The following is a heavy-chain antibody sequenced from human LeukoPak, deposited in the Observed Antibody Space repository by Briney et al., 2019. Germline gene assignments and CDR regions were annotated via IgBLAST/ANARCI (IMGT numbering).Heavy chain of an antibody. Sequence: SETLSLTCTVSGGSISSYYWSWIRQPPGKGLEWIGYIYYSGSTNYNPSLKSRVTISVDTSKNQFSLKLSSVTAADTAMYYCARDAGYCSSTSCYSYYYYGMDVWGQGTTVTVSS. J-gene: IGHJ6*02. CDR1: GGSISSYY. D-gene: IGHD2-2*02. V-gene: IGHV4-59*01. CDR3: ARDAGYCSSTSCYSYYYYGMDV. CDR2: IYYSGST.